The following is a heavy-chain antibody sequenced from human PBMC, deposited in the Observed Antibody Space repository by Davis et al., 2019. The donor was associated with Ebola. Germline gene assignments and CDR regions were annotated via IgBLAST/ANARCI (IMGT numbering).Heavy chain of an antibody. CDR3: ARELVPAAIPPYYYYGMDV. V-gene: IGHV4-59*12. J-gene: IGHJ6*02. CDR1: GGSISSYY. D-gene: IGHD2-2*02. CDR2: IDYSGST. Sequence: SETLSLTCTVSGGSISSYYWSRIRQPPGKGLEWIGYIDYSGSTNYNPSLKSRVTISVDTSKNQFSLKLSSVTAADTAVYYCARELVPAAIPPYYYYGMDVWGQGTTVTVSS.